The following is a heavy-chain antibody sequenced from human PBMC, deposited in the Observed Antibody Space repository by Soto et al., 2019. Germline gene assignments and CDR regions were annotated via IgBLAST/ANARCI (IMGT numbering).Heavy chain of an antibody. J-gene: IGHJ4*02. CDR1: VFTFTHYW. V-gene: IGHV3-7*01. D-gene: IGHD6-19*01. Sequence: EVQLVESGGALVQPGGSLRLSCATSVFTFTHYWMNWVRQAPGKGLEWVANINIDGTEKYYGDSVKGRFTISRDNAKNSLYLQMDSLRDEDMAVYYCARNRGWEMLDYWGQGTLVTVSS. CDR3: ARNRGWEMLDY. CDR2: INIDGTEK.